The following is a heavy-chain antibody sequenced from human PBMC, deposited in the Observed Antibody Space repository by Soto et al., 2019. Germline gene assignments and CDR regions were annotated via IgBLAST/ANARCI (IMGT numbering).Heavy chain of an antibody. J-gene: IGHJ6*02. V-gene: IGHV3-23*01. CDR2: ISGSGGTT. D-gene: IGHD5-18*01. Sequence: GSLRLSCAASGFTFSSYAMSWVRQAPGKGLEWVSAISGSGGTTYYADSVKGRFTFSRDNSKNTLYLQMNSLRAEDTAVYYCARDRDTGYGMDVWGQGTTVTVSS. CDR1: GFTFSSYA. CDR3: ARDRDTGYGMDV.